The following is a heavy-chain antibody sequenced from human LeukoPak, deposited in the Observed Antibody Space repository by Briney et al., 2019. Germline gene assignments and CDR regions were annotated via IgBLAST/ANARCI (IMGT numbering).Heavy chain of an antibody. CDR3: AKVRRIGEMATIGDFDY. D-gene: IGHD5-24*01. CDR2: ISGSGGST. V-gene: IGHV3-23*01. CDR1: GFTFSSYA. Sequence: GGSLRLSCAASGFTFSSYAMSWVRQAPGKGLEWVSAISGSGGSTYYADSVKGRFTISRDNSKNTLYLQMNSLRAEDTAVYYCAKVRRIGEMATIGDFDYWGQGTLVTVSS. J-gene: IGHJ4*02.